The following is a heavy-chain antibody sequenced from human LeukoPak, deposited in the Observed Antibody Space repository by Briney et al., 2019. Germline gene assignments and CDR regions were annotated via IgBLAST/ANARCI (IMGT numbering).Heavy chain of an antibody. D-gene: IGHD3-22*01. CDR1: DGSLSTYY. V-gene: IGHV4-59*08. CDR2: IYYTGSI. J-gene: IGHJ4*02. Sequence: SETLSLTCTVSDGSLSTYYWSWIRQPPGKGLEWIGYIYYTGSINYNPSLKSRVTISVDTSKNQFSLKLSSVTAADTAVYYCTRGYSSGDFDYWGQGTLVTVSS. CDR3: TRGYSSGDFDY.